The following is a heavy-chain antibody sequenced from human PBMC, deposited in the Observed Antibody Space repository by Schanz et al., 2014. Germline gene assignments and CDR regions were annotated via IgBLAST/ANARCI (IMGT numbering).Heavy chain of an antibody. V-gene: IGHV1-46*01. CDR2: INPYDDTI. D-gene: IGHD3-3*01. Sequence: QVQLVQSGAEVMKPGSSVKVSCKASGYTFTTYYIHCVRQAPGQGLEWMGLINPYDDTIDYAKKFQGRFTMTRDTSTTTVYMELSSLRSDDTAMYYCVTEKRMESGTWAKAFDIWGQGTWVTVSS. CDR3: VTEKRMESGTWAKAFDI. J-gene: IGHJ3*02. CDR1: GYTFTTYY.